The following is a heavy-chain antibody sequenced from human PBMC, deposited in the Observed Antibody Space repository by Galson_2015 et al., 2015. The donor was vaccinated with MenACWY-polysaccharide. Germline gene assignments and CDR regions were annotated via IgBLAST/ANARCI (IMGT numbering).Heavy chain of an antibody. D-gene: IGHD3-10*01. CDR2: IHYSGRT. Sequence: EILSLTCAVSGGSISSSNYWSWVRQSPGKGLEWIGDIHYSGRTNYNPSLRSRFTISVDKSKNQFSLKLSSVTAADTAVYYCARDYYGSESYIGVWFDPWGQGTLVTVSS. CDR1: GGSISSSNY. J-gene: IGHJ5*02. V-gene: IGHV4-4*02. CDR3: ARDYYGSESYIGVWFDP.